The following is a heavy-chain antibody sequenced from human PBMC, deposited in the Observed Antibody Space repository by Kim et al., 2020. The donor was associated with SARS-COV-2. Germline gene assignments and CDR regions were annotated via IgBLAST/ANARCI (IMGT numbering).Heavy chain of an antibody. CDR1: GYALTDLS. CDR3: ATGYTSVGGDY. CDR2: FDPEAGET. Sequence: ASVKVSCKVSGYALTDLSIHWVRQAPGKGFQWMGGFDPEAGETIFAQNFQGRVTMTEDTSTDTAYMELSSLRSEDTAVYFCATGYTSVGGDYWGQGSLVTVSS. V-gene: IGHV1-24*01. J-gene: IGHJ4*02. D-gene: IGHD2-15*01.